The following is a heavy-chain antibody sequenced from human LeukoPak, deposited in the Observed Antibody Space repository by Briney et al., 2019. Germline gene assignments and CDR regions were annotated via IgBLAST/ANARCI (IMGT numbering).Heavy chain of an antibody. CDR1: GYSFTSYW. CDR2: SFPGDSDT. V-gene: IGHV5-51*01. CDR3: AGGGRSGWGSFDY. J-gene: IGHJ4*02. Sequence: GESLQIPCKGSGYSFTSYWIGWVSQMPGKGLEWMGISFPGDSDTRYSPSFQGQVTISADTSINPSSLQWSTLTASDTAMYYCAGGGRSGWGSFDYWGQGTLVTVSS. D-gene: IGHD3-3*01.